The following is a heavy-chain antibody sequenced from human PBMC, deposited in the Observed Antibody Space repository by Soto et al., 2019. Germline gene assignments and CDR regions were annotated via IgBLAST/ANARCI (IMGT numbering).Heavy chain of an antibody. CDR3: AKFDNNNYYYYFDY. V-gene: IGHV4-59*01. J-gene: IGHJ4*02. D-gene: IGHD3-22*01. CDR2: IYYSGST. CDR1: GVSISSSY. Sequence: PSETLSLTCTVSGVSISSSYWNWIRQPPGKGLEWIGCIYYSGSTNYNPSLKSRVTISVDTSKNQFSLKLSSVTAADTAVYYCAKFDNNNYYYYFDYWGQGTLVTVSS.